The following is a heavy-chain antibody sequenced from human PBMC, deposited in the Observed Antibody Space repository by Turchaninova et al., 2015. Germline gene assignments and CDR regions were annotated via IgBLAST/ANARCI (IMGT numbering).Heavy chain of an antibody. D-gene: IGHD7-27*01. V-gene: IGHV4-34*01. Sequence: QVQLQQWGAGLLKPSETLSLPCAVYGGVFSGYSWSWIRKPPGRWLEWIGEINHSGSTNYNPSLKSRVTISVDTSKNQFSLKLSSVTAADTAVYYCAGSWGLFDYWGQGTLVTVSS. CDR3: AGSWGLFDY. CDR1: GGVFSGYS. J-gene: IGHJ4*02. CDR2: INHSGST.